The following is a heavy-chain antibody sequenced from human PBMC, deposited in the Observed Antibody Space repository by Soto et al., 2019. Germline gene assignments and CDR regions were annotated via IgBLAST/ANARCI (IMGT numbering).Heavy chain of an antibody. D-gene: IGHD2-2*01. CDR2: FDPEDGET. J-gene: IGHJ4*02. V-gene: IGHV1-24*01. CDR3: ATGILGEVVPAAAFDY. Sequence: ASVRVSCKVSGYTLTELSMHWVRQAPGKGLEWMGGFDPEDGETIYAQKFQGRVTMTEDTSTDTAYMELSSLRSEDTAVYYCATGILGEVVPAAAFDYWGQGTLVTVSS. CDR1: GYTLTELS.